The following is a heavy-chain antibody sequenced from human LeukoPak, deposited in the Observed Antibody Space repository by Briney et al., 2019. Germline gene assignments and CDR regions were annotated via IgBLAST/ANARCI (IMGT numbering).Heavy chain of an antibody. Sequence: ASVKVSCKASGYTFTGYYMHWVRQAPGQGLEWMGWISAYNGNTNYAQKLQGRVTLTTDTSTSTAYMELRSMRSDDTAVYYCARQTTGDYYYYYMDVWGKGTTVTISS. CDR3: ARQTTGDYYYYYMDV. D-gene: IGHD1-1*01. CDR1: GYTFTGYY. J-gene: IGHJ6*03. CDR2: ISAYNGNT. V-gene: IGHV1-18*04.